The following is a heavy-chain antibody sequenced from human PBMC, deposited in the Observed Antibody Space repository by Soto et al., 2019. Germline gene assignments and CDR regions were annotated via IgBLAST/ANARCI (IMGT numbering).Heavy chain of an antibody. V-gene: IGHV3-7*03. CDR3: VRARIDY. CDR1: GFIFNDYW. Sequence: EVQLVESGGSLVQPGGSLRLSCAVSGFIFNDYWMTWVRQAPGKGLEWVATISPEGSEKYYADSLKGRFTVSRDNTKKSLYLQMISLRAEDTALYYCVRARIDYWGRGTLISVSS. CDR2: ISPEGSEK. J-gene: IGHJ4*02.